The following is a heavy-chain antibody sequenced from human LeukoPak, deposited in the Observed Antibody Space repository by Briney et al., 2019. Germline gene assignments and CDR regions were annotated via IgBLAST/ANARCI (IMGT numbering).Heavy chain of an antibody. CDR3: ARGGCSSTSCPNYYYYYGMDV. J-gene: IGHJ6*02. V-gene: IGHV3-7*01. D-gene: IGHD2-2*01. CDR1: GFTFSSYW. CDR2: IKQEGSEK. Sequence: PGGSLRLSCAASGFTFSSYWISWVRQAPGKGLEWVANIKQEGSEKYYVDSVKGRFTISRDNAKNSLYLQMNSLRAEDTAVYYCARGGCSSTSCPNYYYYYGMDVWGQGTTVTVSS.